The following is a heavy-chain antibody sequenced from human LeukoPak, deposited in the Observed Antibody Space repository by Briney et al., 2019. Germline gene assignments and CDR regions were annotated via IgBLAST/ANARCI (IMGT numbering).Heavy chain of an antibody. CDR3: ARVGDGLGTALGDAFDI. CDR2: IIPIFGTA. V-gene: IGHV1-69*13. Sequence: SVKVSCKASGGTFSSYAISWVRQAPEQGLEWMGGIIPIFGTANYAQKFQGRVTITADESTSTAYMELSSLRSEDTAVYYCARVGDGLGTALGDAFDIWGQGTMVTVSS. J-gene: IGHJ3*02. CDR1: GGTFSSYA. D-gene: IGHD3-16*01.